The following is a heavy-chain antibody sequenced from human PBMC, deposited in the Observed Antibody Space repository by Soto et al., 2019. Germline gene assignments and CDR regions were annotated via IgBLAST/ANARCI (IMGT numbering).Heavy chain of an antibody. Sequence: EVQLVESGGGLVQPGGSLRLSCAASGFTVSSSYMSWVRQAPGKGLEWVSVIYSGGSISYADSVKGRFTISRDNSKNTLSLQMNSLRAEDTAVYYCASGYCGSSASCFVAWFDPWGQGTLVTVSS. CDR1: GFTVSSSY. V-gene: IGHV3-66*01. CDR3: ASGYCGSSASCFVAWFDP. CDR2: IYSGGSI. J-gene: IGHJ5*02. D-gene: IGHD2-2*01.